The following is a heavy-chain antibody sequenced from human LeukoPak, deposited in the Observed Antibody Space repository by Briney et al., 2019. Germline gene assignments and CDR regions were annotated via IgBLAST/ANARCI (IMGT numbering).Heavy chain of an antibody. Sequence: PGGSLRLSGAASGFTFSSYAMSWVRQAPGRGLEYVSVISGSGGSTHYRDSVKGRFTISRDNSKNTLYLQMNSLRVEDTAVYYCAKDGTTTITFDYWGQGTLVTVSS. D-gene: IGHD1-1*01. CDR3: AKDGTTTITFDY. J-gene: IGHJ4*02. CDR1: GFTFSSYA. CDR2: ISGSGGST. V-gene: IGHV3-23*01.